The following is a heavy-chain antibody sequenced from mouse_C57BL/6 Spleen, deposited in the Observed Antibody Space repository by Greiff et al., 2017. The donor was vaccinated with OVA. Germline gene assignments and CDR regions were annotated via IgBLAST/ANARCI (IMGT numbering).Heavy chain of an antibody. J-gene: IGHJ4*01. V-gene: IGHV1-50*01. CDR2: IDPSDSYT. CDR3: ARPYYYGSGYAMDY. Sequence: QVHVKQPGAELVKPGASVKLSCKASGYTFTSYWMQWVKQRPGQGLEWIGEIDPSDSYTNYNQKFKGKATLTVDTSSSTAYMQLSSLTSEDSAVYYCARPYYYGSGYAMDYWGQGTSVTVSS. D-gene: IGHD1-1*01. CDR1: GYTFTSYW.